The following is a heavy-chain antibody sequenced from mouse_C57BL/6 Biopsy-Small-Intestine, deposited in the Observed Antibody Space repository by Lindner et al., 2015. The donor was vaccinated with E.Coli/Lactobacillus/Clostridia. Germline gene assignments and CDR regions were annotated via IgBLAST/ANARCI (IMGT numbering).Heavy chain of an antibody. J-gene: IGHJ3*02. D-gene: IGHD4-1*01. CDR1: GYRFIGYD. V-gene: IGHV1S46*01. CDR2: LNPDDGET. CDR3: ASRQSNFAFDK. Sequence: SVKVSCKTSGYRFIGYDIHWVRQTRGQGLEWMGRLNPDDGETLYFRKFQGRVTMTKNTSISTAYMELDSLTSEDTGVYYCASRQSNFAFDKWGQGTLVTVSS.